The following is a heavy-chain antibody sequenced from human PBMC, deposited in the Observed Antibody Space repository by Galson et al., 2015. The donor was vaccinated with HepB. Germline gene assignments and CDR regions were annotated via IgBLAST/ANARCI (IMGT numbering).Heavy chain of an antibody. J-gene: IGHJ5*02. CDR2: ISPYNRYT. Sequence: PGASVKVSCKASGYTFSNYAITWVRQAPGQGLEWMGWISPYNRYTNYTLKLQGRVTMTTDTATTTVYMELRSLRSDDTAVYYCARGALVVVVGATQNNWFDPWGQGTLVTVSS. CDR3: ARGALVVVVGATQNNWFDP. CDR1: GYTFSNYA. D-gene: IGHD2-15*01. V-gene: IGHV1-18*01.